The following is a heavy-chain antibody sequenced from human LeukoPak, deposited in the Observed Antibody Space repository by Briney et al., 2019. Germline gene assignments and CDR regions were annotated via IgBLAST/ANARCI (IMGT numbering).Heavy chain of an antibody. J-gene: IGHJ4*02. CDR1: GFTFGSSD. CDR3: AKASSNYFYYFEY. CDR2: ISYDATNK. V-gene: IGHV3-30*18. Sequence: GGSLRLSCAASGFTFGSSDMHWVRQAPGKGPEWVAVISYDATNKYYADSVKGRFTLSRDNSKNTLYLQTNTLRDEDTAVYYCAKASSNYFYYFEYWGQGTLVTVSS. D-gene: IGHD2/OR15-2a*01.